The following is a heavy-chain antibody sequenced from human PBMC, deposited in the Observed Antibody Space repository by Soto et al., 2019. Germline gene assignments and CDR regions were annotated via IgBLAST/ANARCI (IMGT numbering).Heavy chain of an antibody. CDR3: AKDPDYYDSSGYYNY. Sequence: QVQLVESGGGVVQPGRSLRLSCAASGFTFSSYGMHWVRQAPGKGLEWVAVISYDGSNKYYADSVKGRFTISRDNSKNTLYLQMNSMRAEETAVYYCAKDPDYYDSSGYYNYWGQGTLVNVSS. CDR1: GFTFSSYG. J-gene: IGHJ4*02. V-gene: IGHV3-30*18. CDR2: ISYDGSNK. D-gene: IGHD3-22*01.